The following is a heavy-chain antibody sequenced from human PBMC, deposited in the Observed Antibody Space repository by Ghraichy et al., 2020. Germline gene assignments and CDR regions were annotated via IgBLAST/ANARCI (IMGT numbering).Heavy chain of an antibody. CDR1: GFTFSSYS. Sequence: GESLNISCAASGFTFSSYSMNWVRQAPGKGLEWVSSISSSSSYIYYADSVKGRFTISRDNAKNSLYLQMNSLRAEDTAVYYCARDQYMNYYDSSGANPSSDWGQGTLVTVSS. V-gene: IGHV3-21*01. CDR3: ARDQYMNYYDSSGANPSSD. D-gene: IGHD3-22*01. J-gene: IGHJ4*02. CDR2: ISSSSSYI.